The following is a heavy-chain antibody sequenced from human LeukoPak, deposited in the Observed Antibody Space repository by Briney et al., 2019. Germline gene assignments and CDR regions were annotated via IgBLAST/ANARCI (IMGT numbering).Heavy chain of an antibody. V-gene: IGHV3-23*01. J-gene: IGHJ4*02. CDR2: IFPSGGEI. CDR3: ATYRQVLLPFES. CDR1: GFTFSNAW. D-gene: IGHD2-8*02. Sequence: GGSLRLSCATSGFTFSNAWMSWVRQPPGKGLEWVSSIFPSGGEIHYADSVRGRFTISRDNSKSTLSLQMNSLRAEDTAIYYCATYRQVLLPFESWGQGTLVTVSS.